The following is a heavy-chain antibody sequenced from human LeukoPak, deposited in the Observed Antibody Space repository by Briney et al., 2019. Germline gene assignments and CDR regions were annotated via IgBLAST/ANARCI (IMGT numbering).Heavy chain of an antibody. Sequence: PGGSLRVSCAASGFTFNKYAMSWVRQAPGKGLEWVSAISGSGGSTYYADSVKGRFTISRDNSKNTLYLQMNSLRAEDTAVYYCAKDKGVVTMDYWGQGALVTVSS. CDR3: AKDKGVVTMDY. V-gene: IGHV3-23*01. D-gene: IGHD3-3*01. CDR1: GFTFNKYA. CDR2: ISGSGGST. J-gene: IGHJ4*02.